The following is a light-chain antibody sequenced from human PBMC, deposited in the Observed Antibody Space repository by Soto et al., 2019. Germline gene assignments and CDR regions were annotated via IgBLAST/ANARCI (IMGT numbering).Light chain of an antibody. Sequence: DIQMTQSPSSLSASVGDRVTITCLASQDISNYLNWYQQKPGKAPKLLIYDASNLETGVPSRFSGSGSGTDFTFTISSLQPEDIATYYCQQYDNLPGTFGQGTKLEIK. CDR3: QQYDNLPGT. CDR1: QDISNY. V-gene: IGKV1-33*01. J-gene: IGKJ2*02. CDR2: DAS.